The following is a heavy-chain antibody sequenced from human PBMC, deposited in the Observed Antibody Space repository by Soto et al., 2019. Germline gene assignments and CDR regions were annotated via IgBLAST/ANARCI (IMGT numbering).Heavy chain of an antibody. Sequence: GGSLRLSCAASGFTFSDYYMSWIRQAPGKGLEWVSYISSSGRTIYHTDSVKGRFTVSRDNAKDSLFLQMNSLRAEDTAVYFCASGYIYGKLDYWGQGARVTVSS. CDR1: GFTFSDYY. J-gene: IGHJ4*02. V-gene: IGHV3-11*01. D-gene: IGHD5-18*01. CDR2: ISSSGRTI. CDR3: ASGYIYGKLDY.